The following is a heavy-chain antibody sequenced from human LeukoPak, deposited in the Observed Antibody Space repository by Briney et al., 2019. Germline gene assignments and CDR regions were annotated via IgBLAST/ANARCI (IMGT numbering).Heavy chain of an antibody. CDR3: ARVGSERVWSYYYYYGMDV. J-gene: IGHJ6*02. Sequence: ASVKVSCKASGYTFTSYGISWVRQAPGQGLERMGWISAYNGNTNYAQKLQGRVTMTTDTSTSTAYMELRSMRSDDTAVYYCARVGSERVWSYYYYYGMDVWGQGTTVTVSS. D-gene: IGHD1-1*01. CDR1: GYTFTSYG. V-gene: IGHV1-18*01. CDR2: ISAYNGNT.